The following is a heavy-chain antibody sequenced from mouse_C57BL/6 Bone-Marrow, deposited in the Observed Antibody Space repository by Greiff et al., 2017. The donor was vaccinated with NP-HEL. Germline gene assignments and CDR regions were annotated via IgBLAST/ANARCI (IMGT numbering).Heavy chain of an antibody. Sequence: QVQLQQSGPELVKPGASVKISCKASGYAFSSSWMNWVKQRPGKGLEWIGRIYPGDGDTNYNGKFKGKAPLTADKSSSTAYMQLSSLTSEDSAVFLCARRGDDGYYGDCAWFAYWGQGTLVTVSA. D-gene: IGHD2-3*01. CDR1: GYAFSSSW. V-gene: IGHV1-82*01. J-gene: IGHJ3*01. CDR3: ARRGDDGYYGDCAWFAY. CDR2: IYPGDGDT.